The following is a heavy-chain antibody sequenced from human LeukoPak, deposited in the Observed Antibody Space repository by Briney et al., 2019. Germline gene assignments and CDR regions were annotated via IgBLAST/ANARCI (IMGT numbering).Heavy chain of an antibody. D-gene: IGHD1-14*01. CDR1: GFTVITND. Sequence: GGSLRLSSAASGFTVITNDMTWVRQAPGKGLEWVSVLYSDGNTKYADSVQGRFTISRDNSKNTLYLEMNSLSPDDTAVYYCARGVEPLAANTLAYWGQGTLVTVSS. J-gene: IGHJ4*02. CDR3: ARGVEPLAANTLAY. CDR2: LYSDGNT. V-gene: IGHV3-53*01.